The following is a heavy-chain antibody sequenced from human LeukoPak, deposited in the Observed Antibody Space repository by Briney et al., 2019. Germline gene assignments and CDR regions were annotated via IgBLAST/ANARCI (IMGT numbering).Heavy chain of an antibody. J-gene: IGHJ6*02. CDR3: AKDLVGYSYGRGYYYYYGMDV. CDR2: ISWNSGSI. V-gene: IGHV3-9*01. D-gene: IGHD5-18*01. CDR1: GFTFDDYA. Sequence: GRSLRLSCAASGFTFDDYAMHWVRQAPGKGLEWVSGISWNSGSIGYADSVKGRFTISRDNAKNSLYLQMNSLRAEDTALYYCAKDLVGYSYGRGYYYYYGMDVWGQGTTVTVSS.